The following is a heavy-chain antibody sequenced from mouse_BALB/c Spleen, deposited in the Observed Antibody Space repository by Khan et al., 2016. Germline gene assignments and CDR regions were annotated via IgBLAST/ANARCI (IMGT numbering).Heavy chain of an antibody. V-gene: IGHV3-2*02. CDR1: GYSITSDYA. CDR2: LSYSGRT. Sequence: EVQLQESGPGLVKPSQSLSLTCTVTGYSITSDYAWNWIRQFPGNKLEWMGYLSYSGRTSYNPSLKSRISITRDTSKNQFFLQLNSVTTEDTATYYCARSIMANWGQGTTLTVSS. CDR3: ARSIMAN. J-gene: IGHJ2*01.